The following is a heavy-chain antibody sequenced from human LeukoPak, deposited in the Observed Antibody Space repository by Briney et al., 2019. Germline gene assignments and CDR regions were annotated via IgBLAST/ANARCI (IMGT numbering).Heavy chain of an antibody. V-gene: IGHV4-59*01. CDR1: GGSISSYY. CDR3: ARDSCSSTNCYTGWFDP. Sequence: SETLSLTCTVSGGSISSYYWSWIRQPPGKGLEWIGYIYYSGSTHYNPSLKSRVTISVDTSKNQFSLNLSSVTAADTAVYYCARDSCSSTNCYTGWFDPWGQGTLVTVSS. CDR2: IYYSGST. D-gene: IGHD2-2*02. J-gene: IGHJ5*02.